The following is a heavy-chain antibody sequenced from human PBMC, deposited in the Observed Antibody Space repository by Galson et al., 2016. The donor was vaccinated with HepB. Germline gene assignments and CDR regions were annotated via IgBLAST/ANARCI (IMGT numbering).Heavy chain of an antibody. J-gene: IGHJ4*02. D-gene: IGHD3-16*01. CDR2: IKQDGSEK. CDR3: AKAGYHGADAYYYYFDY. Sequence: SLRLSCAASGFTFSSYWMSWVRQAPGKGLEWVANIKQDGSEKYYVDSVKGRFTISRDNAKNSLYLQMNSLRAEDTAVYYCAKAGYHGADAYYYYFDYWGQGTLVTVSS. CDR1: GFTFSSYW. V-gene: IGHV3-7*03.